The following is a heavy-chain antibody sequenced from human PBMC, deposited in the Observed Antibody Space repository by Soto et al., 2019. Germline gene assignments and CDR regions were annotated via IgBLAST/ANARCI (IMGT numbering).Heavy chain of an antibody. J-gene: IGHJ6*03. Sequence: ASVKVSCKASGYTFTSYDINWVRQATGQGLEWMGWMNPNSGNTGYAQKFQGRVTMTRNPSISTAYMELSSLRSEDTAVYYCARGPKITIFPIVPGYYYYMDVWGKGTTVTVSS. V-gene: IGHV1-8*01. CDR3: ARGPKITIFPIVPGYYYYMDV. D-gene: IGHD3-3*01. CDR1: GYTFTSYD. CDR2: MNPNSGNT.